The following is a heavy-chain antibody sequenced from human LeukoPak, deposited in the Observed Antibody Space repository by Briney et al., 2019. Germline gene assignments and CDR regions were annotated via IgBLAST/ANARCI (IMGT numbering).Heavy chain of an antibody. J-gene: IGHJ4*02. Sequence: GGSLRLSCSASGFTFSSYAMTWVRQAPGKGLEWVSAISGSGGTTYYADSVKGRFTISRDNSKNMLYLQLNSLRAEDTAVHYCLIVGASPDFDYWGQGSLVTVSS. CDR1: GFTFSSYA. CDR3: LIVGASPDFDY. CDR2: ISGSGGTT. V-gene: IGHV3-23*01. D-gene: IGHD1-26*01.